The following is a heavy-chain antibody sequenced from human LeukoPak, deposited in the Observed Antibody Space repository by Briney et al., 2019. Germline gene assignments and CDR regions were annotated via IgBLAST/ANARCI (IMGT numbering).Heavy chain of an antibody. V-gene: IGHV1-2*02. J-gene: IGHJ6*03. CDR2: INPNSGGT. D-gene: IGHD2-15*01. Sequence: ASVKVSCKASGYTFTGYYMHWVRQAPGQGLEWMGWINPNSGGTNYAQKFQGRVTMTRDTSISTVYMELSSLRADDTAVYYCASSHLDCSGGSCYGYYYYYMDVWGKGTTVTVSS. CDR3: ASSHLDCSGGSCYGYYYYYMDV. CDR1: GYTFTGYY.